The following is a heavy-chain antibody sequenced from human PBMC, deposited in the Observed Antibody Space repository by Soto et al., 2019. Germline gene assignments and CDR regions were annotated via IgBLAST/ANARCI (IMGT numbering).Heavy chain of an antibody. J-gene: IGHJ6*02. Sequence: GGSLRLSCAASGFTFSNAWMNWVRQAPGKGLEWVGRIKSKTDGGTTDYAAPVKGRFTISRDDSKNTLYLQMNSLKTEDTAVYYCTAGPTVTTPYYYYYYGMDVWGQGTTVTVSS. V-gene: IGHV3-15*07. D-gene: IGHD4-4*01. CDR1: GFTFSNAW. CDR3: TAGPTVTTPYYYYYYGMDV. CDR2: IKSKTDGGTT.